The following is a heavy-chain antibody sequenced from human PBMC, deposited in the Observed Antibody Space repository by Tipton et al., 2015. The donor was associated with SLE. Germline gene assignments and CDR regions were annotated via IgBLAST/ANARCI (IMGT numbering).Heavy chain of an antibody. CDR1: GFTFSSYA. CDR2: IRSKAYGGTT. D-gene: IGHD6-19*01. Sequence: SLRLSCAASGFTFSSYAMSWVRQAPGKGLEWVGFIRSKAYGGTTEYAASVKGRFTISRDDSKSIAYLQMNSLKTEDTAVYYCTRVYSSGSNWGQGTLVTVSS. V-gene: IGHV3-49*04. J-gene: IGHJ4*02. CDR3: TRVYSSGSN.